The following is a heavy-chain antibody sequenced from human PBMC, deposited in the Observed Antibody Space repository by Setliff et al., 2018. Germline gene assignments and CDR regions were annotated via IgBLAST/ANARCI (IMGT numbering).Heavy chain of an antibody. D-gene: IGHD3-22*01. Sequence: KTWETLSLTCAVSGYSISNGFYWGWIRQSPVKGLEWIGSLFDGGSAYYSPSLKSRASISLDASKNQFALKLTSATAADTAVYYCARDPHYDPTYSLPGHAFDFWGQGIMVTVSS. CDR3: ARDPHYDPTYSLPGHAFDF. CDR2: LFDGGSA. CDR1: GYSISNGFY. J-gene: IGHJ3*01. V-gene: IGHV4-38-2*02.